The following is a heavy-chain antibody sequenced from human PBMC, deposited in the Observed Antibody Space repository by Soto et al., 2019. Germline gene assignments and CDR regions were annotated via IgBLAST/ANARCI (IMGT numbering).Heavy chain of an antibody. Sequence: QVHLQESGPGLVKPSQTLSLTCTVSRGSISSGGYYWSWVRQHPGKALEWIGYIYYSGITYSIPSLKGRVTISVDTSKNQFSLKLSSVSAADMAVYFCARVSFTFFAYWGQGTLVTVSS. CDR1: RGSISSGGYY. J-gene: IGHJ4*02. V-gene: IGHV4-31*03. CDR2: IYYSGIT. CDR3: ARVSFTFFAY.